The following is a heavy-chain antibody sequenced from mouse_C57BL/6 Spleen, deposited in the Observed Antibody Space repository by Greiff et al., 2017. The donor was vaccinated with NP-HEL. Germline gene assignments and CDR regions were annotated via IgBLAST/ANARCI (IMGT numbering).Heavy chain of an antibody. Sequence: DVMLVESGGGLVKPGGSLKLSCAASGFTFSDYGMHWVRQAPEKGLEWVAYISSGSSTIYYADTVKGRFTISRDNAKNTLFLQMTSLRSEDTAMYYCARSYYSSYYAMDYWGQGTSVTVSS. CDR2: ISSGSSTI. V-gene: IGHV5-17*01. CDR3: ARSYYSSYYAMDY. J-gene: IGHJ4*01. CDR1: GFTFSDYG. D-gene: IGHD2-12*01.